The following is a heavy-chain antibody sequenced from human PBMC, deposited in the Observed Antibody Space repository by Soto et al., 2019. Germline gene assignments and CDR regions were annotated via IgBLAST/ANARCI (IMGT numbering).Heavy chain of an antibody. CDR2: ISGGASDK. CDR3: VREDWQRFDH. D-gene: IGHD6-25*01. Sequence: EVQLVESGGGLVQPGGSLRLSCEASGFMFSAYWMSWVRQDLRKGLEWVATISGGASDKFYVDSVKGRFTISRDDAKNSLYLQMNSLRDEDTAVYYCVREDWQRFDHWGQGTLVTVSS. CDR1: GFMFSAYW. J-gene: IGHJ4*02. V-gene: IGHV3-7*01.